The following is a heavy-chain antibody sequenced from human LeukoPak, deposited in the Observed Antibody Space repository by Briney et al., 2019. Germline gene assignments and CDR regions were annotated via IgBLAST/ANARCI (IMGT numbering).Heavy chain of an antibody. V-gene: IGHV1-3*01. CDR2: INAGNGNT. J-gene: IGHJ4*02. CDR1: GYTFTSYA. Sequence: GASVKVSCKASGYTFTSYAMHWVRQAPGQRLEWMGWINAGNGNTKYSQKFQGRVTITRDTSASTAYMELSSLRSEDTAVYYCARERTTLGYSYGPISPDDYWGQGTLVTVSS. CDR3: ARERTTLGYSYGPISPDDY. D-gene: IGHD5-18*01.